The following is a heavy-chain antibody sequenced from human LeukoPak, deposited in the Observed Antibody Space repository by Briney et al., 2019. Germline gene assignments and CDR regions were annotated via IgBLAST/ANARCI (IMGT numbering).Heavy chain of an antibody. CDR1: GGSISSSNW. V-gene: IGHV4-4*02. CDR3: ASAGHDGSGYKVC. J-gene: IGHJ4*02. D-gene: IGHD3-22*01. CDR2: INHSGSA. Sequence: SGTLSLTCAVSGGSISSSNWWSWVRQPPGKGLEWIGEINHSGSANYNPSLKSRVTISVDKSKNQFSLKLSSVTAADTAVYYCASAGHDGSGYKVCWGQGTLVTVSS.